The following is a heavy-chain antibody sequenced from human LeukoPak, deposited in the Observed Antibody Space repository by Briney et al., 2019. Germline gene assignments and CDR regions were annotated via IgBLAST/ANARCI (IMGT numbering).Heavy chain of an antibody. V-gene: IGHV3-48*01. Sequence: GGSLRLSCAASGFTFSSYSMNWVRQAPGKGLEWLSYISSSSSTIYYADSVKGRFTISRDNSKNTLYLQMNSLRAEDTAVYYCAKGRQIRMTTVTTVDYWGQGTLVTVSS. CDR3: AKGRQIRMTTVTTVDY. CDR1: GFTFSSYS. D-gene: IGHD4-17*01. J-gene: IGHJ4*02. CDR2: ISSSSSTI.